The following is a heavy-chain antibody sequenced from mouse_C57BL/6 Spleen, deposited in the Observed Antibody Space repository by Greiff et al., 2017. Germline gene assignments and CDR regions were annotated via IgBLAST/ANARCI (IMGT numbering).Heavy chain of an antibody. V-gene: IGHV1-69*01. J-gene: IGHJ2*01. CDR3: AMTAQEYFDY. CDR2: IDPSDSYT. Sequence: VQLQQSGAALVMPGASVKLSCKASGYTFTSYWMHWVKQRPGQGLEWIGEIDPSDSYTNYNQKFKGKSTLTVDKSSSTAYMQLSSLTSEDSAVYYCAMTAQEYFDYWGQGTTLPVSS. CDR1: GYTFTSYW. D-gene: IGHD3-2*02.